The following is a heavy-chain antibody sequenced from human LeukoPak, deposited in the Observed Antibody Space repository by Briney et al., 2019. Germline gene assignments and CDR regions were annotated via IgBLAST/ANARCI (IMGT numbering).Heavy chain of an antibody. CDR1: AGSITYSY. CDR2: IYYGGSA. CDR3: ARVGGYTYGYEFDY. V-gene: IGHV4-59*08. J-gene: IGHJ4*02. D-gene: IGHD5-18*01. Sequence: SETLSLTCTVSAGSITYSYWNWIRQPPGKGLEWIGYIYYGGSASYNPSLKSRVAISLDTSKNQFSLRLSSVTAADTAVYYCARVGGYTYGYEFDYWGQGTLVTVSS.